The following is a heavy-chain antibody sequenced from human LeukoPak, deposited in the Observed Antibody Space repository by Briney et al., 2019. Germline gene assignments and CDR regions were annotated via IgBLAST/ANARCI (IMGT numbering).Heavy chain of an antibody. Sequence: PGGSLRLSCAASGFTFSSFAMSWVRQAPGKGLEWVSTISGGGSSTYYADSVKGRFTISRDNSKNTLHLHMISLRAEDTAVYYCARSFFYGSGSYSLYYFDYWGQETLVTVSS. J-gene: IGHJ4*02. D-gene: IGHD3-10*01. CDR2: ISGGGSST. CDR1: GFTFSSFA. V-gene: IGHV3-23*01. CDR3: ARSFFYGSGSYSLYYFDY.